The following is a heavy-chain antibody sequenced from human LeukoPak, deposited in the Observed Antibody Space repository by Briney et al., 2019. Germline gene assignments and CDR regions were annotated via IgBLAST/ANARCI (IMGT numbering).Heavy chain of an antibody. D-gene: IGHD6-19*01. CDR3: VRRDNTGWNYFDH. V-gene: IGHV4-59*11. J-gene: IGHJ4*02. CDR1: GGSLNSHY. Sequence: SETLSLTCTVSGGSLNSHYWSWIRQPPGKGLQWIGDTYYSERTNYNPSLRSRVTISVDTSKNQLSLKLTSVLAAATAMYYCVRRDNTGWNYFDHWGQGILVTVSS. CDR2: TYYSERT.